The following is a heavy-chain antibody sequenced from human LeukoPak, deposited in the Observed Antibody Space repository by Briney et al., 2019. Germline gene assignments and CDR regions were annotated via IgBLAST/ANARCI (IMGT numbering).Heavy chain of an antibody. CDR2: IKQEGSEK. J-gene: IGHJ4*02. CDR1: VFTFSNYW. V-gene: IGHV3-7*01. CDR3: ARGKTTHDY. Sequence: PGGSLRLSCAGSVFTFSNYWMNWVRQAPGKGLEWVANIKQEGSEKSYVDSVKGRFTISRDNAKNSLFLQMNSLRAEDTAVYYCARGKTTHDYWGQGTLVTVSS. D-gene: IGHD4-11*01.